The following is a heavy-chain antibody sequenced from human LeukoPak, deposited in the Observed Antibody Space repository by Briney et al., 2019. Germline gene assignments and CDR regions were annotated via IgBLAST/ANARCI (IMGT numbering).Heavy chain of an antibody. D-gene: IGHD6-19*01. CDR3: ARERWIAVAGNLDY. CDR2: INGDGSST. J-gene: IGHJ4*02. V-gene: IGHV3-74*01. CDR1: GFTFSNYW. Sequence: GGSLRLSCAASGFTFSNYWMHWVRQAPGKGLVWVSRINGDGSSTSYADSVKGRFTISRDNAKNTLYLQMNSLRAEDTAVYYCARERWIAVAGNLDYWGQGTLVTVSS.